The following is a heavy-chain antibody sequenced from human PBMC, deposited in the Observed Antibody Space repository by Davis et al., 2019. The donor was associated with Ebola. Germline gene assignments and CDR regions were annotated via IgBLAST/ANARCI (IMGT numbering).Heavy chain of an antibody. Sequence: GESLKISCAASGFTFSSYSMNWVRQAPGKGLEWVSYISSSSTIYYADSVKGRFTIARDNAKNSLYQQMNSLRDEDTAVYYCERDAHSSSWPFDNWGQGTLVTVSS. D-gene: IGHD6-13*01. CDR3: ERDAHSSSWPFDN. J-gene: IGHJ4*02. CDR2: ISSSSTI. CDR1: GFTFSSYS. V-gene: IGHV3-48*02.